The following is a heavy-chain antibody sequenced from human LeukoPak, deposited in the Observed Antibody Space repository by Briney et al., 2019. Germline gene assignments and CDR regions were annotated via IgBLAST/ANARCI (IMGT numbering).Heavy chain of an antibody. D-gene: IGHD3-9*01. CDR3: AKDPTYYDILTGYSNWFDP. CDR1: GFTSSNYA. Sequence: GGSLRLSCAASGFTSSNYAMSWVRQAPGKGLEWVSGISGSGGSTYYADSVKGRFTISRDNSKSTLYLQMNSLRAEDTAVYYCAKDPTYYDILTGYSNWFDPWGQGTLVTVSS. V-gene: IGHV3-23*01. J-gene: IGHJ5*02. CDR2: ISGSGGST.